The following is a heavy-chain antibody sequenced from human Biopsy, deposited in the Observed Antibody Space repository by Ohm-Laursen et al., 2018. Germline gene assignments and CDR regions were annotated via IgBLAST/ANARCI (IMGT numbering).Heavy chain of an antibody. D-gene: IGHD2-2*02. Sequence: QTLSLTCNVSGDSISIYYWSWIRQAPGKALEWLVRIGWDDAKFFSSFLKTRLTISKDDSKAQVVLRMTDMDPVDTGPYYCARMTILVVPAAIVYRHRRHLEGMDVWGPGTTVFVSS. CDR2: IGWDDAK. CDR3: ARMTILVVPAAIVYRHRRHLEGMDV. J-gene: IGHJ6*02. V-gene: IGHV2-70*04. CDR1: GDSISIYY.